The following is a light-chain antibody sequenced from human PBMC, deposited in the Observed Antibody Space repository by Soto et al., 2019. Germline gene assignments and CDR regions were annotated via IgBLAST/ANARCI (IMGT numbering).Light chain of an antibody. CDR1: QSVSTR. V-gene: IGKV1-5*03. CDR2: KAS. Sequence: DIQMTQSPSSLSASVGDRVTIICRASQSVSTRLAWYQQKPGKAPKLLIYKASSLESGVPSRFSGSGSGTEFTLTISSLQPDDFATYYCQQYNSYSWTFGQGTKVDI. J-gene: IGKJ1*01. CDR3: QQYNSYSWT.